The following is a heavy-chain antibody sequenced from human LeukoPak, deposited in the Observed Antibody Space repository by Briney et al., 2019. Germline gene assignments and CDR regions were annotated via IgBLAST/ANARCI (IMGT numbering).Heavy chain of an antibody. CDR3: ARSAAAGQYYFHY. Sequence: SGPALVKPTQTLTLTCTFSGFSLTTGGMCVSWIRQPPGKALEWLARVDWDDDTYYSTSLKTRLTISKDTSKNQVVLTMTNMDPADTATYYCARSAAAGQYYFHYWGQGTQVTVSS. V-gene: IGHV2-70*11. J-gene: IGHJ4*02. CDR1: GFSLTTGGMC. CDR2: VDWDDDT. D-gene: IGHD6-13*01.